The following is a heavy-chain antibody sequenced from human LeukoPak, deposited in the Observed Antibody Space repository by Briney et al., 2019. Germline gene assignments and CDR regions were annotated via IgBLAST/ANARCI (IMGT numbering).Heavy chain of an antibody. CDR2: ISHSGNT. D-gene: IGHD1-1*01. CDR3: ARVNAPVATFDY. Sequence: SETLSLTCTVSGYSISSTYYGAWIRRPPGEGLEWIATISHSGNTYYTPSLERRLTISLDTSNKHFSLRLSSVTAADTAVYYCARVNAPVATFDYWGLGTLVAVSS. J-gene: IGHJ4*02. CDR1: GYSISSTYY. V-gene: IGHV4-38-2*02.